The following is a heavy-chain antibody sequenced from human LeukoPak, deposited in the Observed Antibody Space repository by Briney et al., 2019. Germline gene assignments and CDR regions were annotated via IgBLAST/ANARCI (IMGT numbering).Heavy chain of an antibody. Sequence: SETLSLTCTVSGGSISSSSYYWGWIRQPPGKGLEWIGSIYYSGSTYYNPSLKSRVTISVDTSKNQFSLKLSSVTAADTAVYYCARHYRRTQQFDYWGQGTLVTVSS. J-gene: IGHJ4*02. D-gene: IGHD3-16*02. CDR2: IYYSGST. CDR1: GGSISSSSYY. CDR3: ARHYRRTQQFDY. V-gene: IGHV4-39*01.